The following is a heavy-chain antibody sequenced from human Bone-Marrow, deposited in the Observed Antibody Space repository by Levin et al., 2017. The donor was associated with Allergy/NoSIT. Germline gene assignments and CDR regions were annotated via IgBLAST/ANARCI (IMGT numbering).Heavy chain of an antibody. D-gene: IGHD2-15*01. CDR2: IYYNGTT. V-gene: IGHV4-30-4*01. Sequence: PSQTLSLTCSVSGGSIISGDYYWTWIRQPPGKGLEWIGYIYYNGTTYYNSSLKSRVTISRDTAKNHFSLNLNSVTAADSAVYYCAREVNCFGGSCYSYGWFDPWGHGTLVTVSS. J-gene: IGHJ5*02. CDR3: AREVNCFGGSCYSYGWFDP. CDR1: GGSIISGDYY.